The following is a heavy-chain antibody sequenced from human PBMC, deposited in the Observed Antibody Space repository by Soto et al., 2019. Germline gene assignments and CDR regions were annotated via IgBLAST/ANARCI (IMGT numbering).Heavy chain of an antibody. D-gene: IGHD2-2*01. J-gene: IGHJ6*02. CDR3: ARYIVVVPAAISVLDYYYYGMDV. Sequence: PSETLSLTCAVSGGSISSGGYYWGWIRQPPGKGLEWIGSIYYSGSTYYNPSLKSRVTISVDTSKNQFSLKLSSVTAADTAVYYCARYIVVVPAAISVLDYYYYGMDVWGQGTTVTVSS. CDR2: IYYSGST. CDR1: GGSISSGGYY. V-gene: IGHV4-39*01.